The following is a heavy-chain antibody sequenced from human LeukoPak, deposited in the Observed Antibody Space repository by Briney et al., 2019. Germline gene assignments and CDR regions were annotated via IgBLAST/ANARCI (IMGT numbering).Heavy chain of an antibody. CDR3: ARALTYYYGSGSQPDAFDI. Sequence: GGSLRLSCAASGFTVSSNYMSWVRQAPGKGLEWVSVIYSGGSTYYADSVKGRFTISRDNSKNTLYLQMNSLRAEDTAVYYCARALTYYYGSGSQPDAFDIWGQGTMVTVSS. V-gene: IGHV3-53*01. J-gene: IGHJ3*02. D-gene: IGHD3-10*01. CDR2: IYSGGST. CDR1: GFTVSSNY.